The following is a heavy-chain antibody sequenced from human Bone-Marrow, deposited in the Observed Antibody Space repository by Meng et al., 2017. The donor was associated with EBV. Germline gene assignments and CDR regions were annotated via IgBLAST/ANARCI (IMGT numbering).Heavy chain of an antibody. CDR2: INPSGGST. D-gene: IGHD6-13*01. J-gene: IGHJ2*01. V-gene: IGHV1-46*01. Sequence: QVQLVESGAEVKKPGASVKGSCKASGYTFTSYYMHWVRQAPGQGLEWMGIINPSGGSTSYAQKFQGRVTMTRDTSTSTVYMELSSLRSEDTAVYYCARPGSSWYPYWYFDLWGRGTLVTVSS. CDR3: ARPGSSWYPYWYFDL. CDR1: GYTFTSYY.